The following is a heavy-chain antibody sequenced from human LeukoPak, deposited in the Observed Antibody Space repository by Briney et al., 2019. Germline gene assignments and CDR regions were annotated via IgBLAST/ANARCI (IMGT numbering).Heavy chain of an antibody. CDR2: IYSGGST. CDR3: ARVMVRGVIIDDAFDI. J-gene: IGHJ3*02. CDR1: GFTVSSNY. V-gene: IGHV3-53*01. D-gene: IGHD3-10*01. Sequence: PGGSLRLSCAASGFTVSSNYMSWVRQAPGKGLEWVSVIYSGGSTYYADSVKGRFTISRDNSKNTLYLQMNSLRAEDTAVYYCARVMVRGVIIDDAFDIWGQGTMVTVSS.